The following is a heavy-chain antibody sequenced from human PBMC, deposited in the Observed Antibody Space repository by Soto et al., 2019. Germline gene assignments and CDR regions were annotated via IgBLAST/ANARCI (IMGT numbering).Heavy chain of an antibody. J-gene: IGHJ4*01. CDR3: ATRPCEVNYYGVFDY. CDR2: INKDGSEK. Sequence: EVQLVESGGGLVQPGGSLRLSCEASGFTFTTCWMTWVRQAPGKGLEWVANINKDGSEKFYVDSVRGRFTISRDNDKNSLFQQMHSMRAEDTAVYYCATRPCEVNYYGVFDYWGHGALVTVSS. CDR1: GFTFTTCW. V-gene: IGHV3-7*03. D-gene: IGHD3-22*01.